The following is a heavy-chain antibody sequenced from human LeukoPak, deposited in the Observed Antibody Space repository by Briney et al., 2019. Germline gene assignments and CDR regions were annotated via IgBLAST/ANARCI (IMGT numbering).Heavy chain of an antibody. CDR3: ARIGYCSSSSCLPERGYYYYYGMDV. Sequence: SETLSLTCIVSGNSISHSSYYWGWIRQPPGKGLEWIGSIYYSGTTYYNPSLKSRVTISVDTSKNQFSLKLSSVTVADTAVFYCARIGYCSSSSCLPERGYYYYYGMDVWGQGTTVTVSS. CDR1: GNSISHSSYY. J-gene: IGHJ6*02. D-gene: IGHD2-2*01. V-gene: IGHV4-39*01. CDR2: IYYSGTT.